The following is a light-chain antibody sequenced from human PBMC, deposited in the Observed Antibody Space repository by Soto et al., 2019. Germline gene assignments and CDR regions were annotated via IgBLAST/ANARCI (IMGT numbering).Light chain of an antibody. CDR1: QRISLNS. J-gene: IGKJ4*01. V-gene: IGKV3-20*01. CDR2: GAS. Sequence: DIVLTQSPGTLSLSPGERATLSCSASQRISLNSLAWYQLKPGQAPRLLIYGASSRATGIPDRFSGSGSGTAFTLTISRLEPEYFAVYYCQQFGSTPLTFGGGNKVEIK. CDR3: QQFGSTPLT.